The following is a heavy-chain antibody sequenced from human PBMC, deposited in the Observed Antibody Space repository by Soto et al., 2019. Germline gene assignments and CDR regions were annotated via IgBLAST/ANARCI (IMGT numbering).Heavy chain of an antibody. CDR1: GFTFSSYW. J-gene: IGHJ4*02. CDR2: IKEDGSEK. D-gene: IGHD3-9*01. CDR3: ALGALRSLDWALDY. V-gene: IGHV3-7*01. Sequence: GGSLRLSCVASGFTFSSYWMSWVRQAPGRGLEWVANIKEDGSEKYYVDSVKGRFTISRDNAKNPLYLQMNSLRAEDTAVYYCALGALRSLDWALDYWGQGTLVTVSS.